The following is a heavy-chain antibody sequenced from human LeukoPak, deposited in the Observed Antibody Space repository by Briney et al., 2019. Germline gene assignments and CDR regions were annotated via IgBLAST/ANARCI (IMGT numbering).Heavy chain of an antibody. J-gene: IGHJ4*02. D-gene: IGHD6-13*01. V-gene: IGHV1-2*04. Sequence: ASVKVSCKAPGYTFNGYYMHWVRQAPGQGLEWMGWINPNSGGTNYAQKFQGWVTMTRDTSISTAYMELTRLKSDDTAVYYCARGSGFSSSWHVSSYFDYWGQGTLVTVSS. CDR2: INPNSGGT. CDR1: GYTFNGYY. CDR3: ARGSGFSSSWHVSSYFDY.